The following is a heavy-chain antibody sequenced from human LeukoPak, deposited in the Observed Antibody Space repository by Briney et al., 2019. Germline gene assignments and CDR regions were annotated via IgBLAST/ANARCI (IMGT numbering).Heavy chain of an antibody. V-gene: IGHV3-23*01. J-gene: IGHJ4*02. D-gene: IGHD3-22*01. CDR2: IDYSGGST. Sequence: GGSLRLSCTASGFTLSSYEMSWIRQAPGKGLEGVSSIDYSGGSTHYADSVMGRFTISRDHTKNTLYLQMNSLRAEDTAVYYCARVHYYDSTGYYFIPFFDSWGQGTLVTVSS. CDR3: ARVHYYDSTGYYFIPFFDS. CDR1: GFTLSSYE.